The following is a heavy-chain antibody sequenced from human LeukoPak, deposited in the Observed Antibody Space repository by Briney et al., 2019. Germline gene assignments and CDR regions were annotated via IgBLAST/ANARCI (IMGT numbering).Heavy chain of an antibody. CDR3: ARLPASDRITIFGVVISDHNWFDP. CDR2: IYPGDSDT. V-gene: IGHV5-51*01. Sequence: GESLTISCKGSGYSFTSYWIGWVRQMPGKGLERMGIIYPGDSDTRYSPSFQGQVTISADKSISTAYLQWSSLKASDTAMYYCARLPASDRITIFGVVISDHNWFDPWGQGTLVTVSS. J-gene: IGHJ5*02. CDR1: GYSFTSYW. D-gene: IGHD3-3*01.